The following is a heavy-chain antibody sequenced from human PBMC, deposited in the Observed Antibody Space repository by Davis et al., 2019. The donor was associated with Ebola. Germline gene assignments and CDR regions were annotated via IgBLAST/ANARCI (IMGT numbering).Heavy chain of an antibody. J-gene: IGHJ4*02. V-gene: IGHV6-1*01. CDR3: ATGWLQSGGFAS. Sequence: HSQTLSLTCAISGNSVSINSGGWNWIRQSPSRGLEWLGRTYYNSKWFNDYALSVKSRLTINPDTSKNQFSLQLNSVTPEDTAVYYCATGWLQSGGFASWSQGTLVTVSS. CDR2: TYYNSKWFN. CDR1: GNSVSINSGG. D-gene: IGHD5-24*01.